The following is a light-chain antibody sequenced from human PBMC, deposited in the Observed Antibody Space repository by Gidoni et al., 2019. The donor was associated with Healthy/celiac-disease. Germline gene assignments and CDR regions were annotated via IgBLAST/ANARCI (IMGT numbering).Light chain of an antibody. J-gene: IGKJ2*01. V-gene: IGKV1-9*01. Sequence: DIQFTQSPSFLSASVGDRVTITCRASQGISSYLAWYQQKQGKAPKLLIYAASTLQSGVPSRFSGSGSGTEFTLTISGLQTEDLATYYCEQLNSYPLYTFGQGTKLEIK. CDR2: AAS. CDR3: EQLNSYPLYT. CDR1: QGISSY.